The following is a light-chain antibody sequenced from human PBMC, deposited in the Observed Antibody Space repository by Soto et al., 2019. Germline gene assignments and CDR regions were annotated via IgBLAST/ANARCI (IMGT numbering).Light chain of an antibody. CDR1: QSVLYRSDNQNY. Sequence: DIVMTQSPHSLAVSLGERATINCRSSQSVLYRSDNQNYLAWYQQKPGHPPRLLIYWASIRASGVPDRFSGSGSGTDFTLSISSLQAEDAAVYYCQQYYSYPPGTFGPGTKVDI. J-gene: IGKJ3*01. V-gene: IGKV4-1*01. CDR2: WAS. CDR3: QQYYSYPPGT.